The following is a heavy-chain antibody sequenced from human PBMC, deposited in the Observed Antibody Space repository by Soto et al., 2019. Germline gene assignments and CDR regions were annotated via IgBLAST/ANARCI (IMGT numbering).Heavy chain of an antibody. CDR2: IKQDGSEK. V-gene: IGHV3-7*01. D-gene: IGHD3-9*01. CDR3: ARAYDILTGALVHFDY. Sequence: EVQLVESGGGLVQPGGSLRLSCAASGFTFSSYWVSWVRQAPGKGLEWVANIKQDGSEKYYVDSVKGRFTISRDNAKNSLYLQMNSLRAEDTAVYYCARAYDILTGALVHFDYWGQGTLVTVSS. CDR1: GFTFSSYW. J-gene: IGHJ4*02.